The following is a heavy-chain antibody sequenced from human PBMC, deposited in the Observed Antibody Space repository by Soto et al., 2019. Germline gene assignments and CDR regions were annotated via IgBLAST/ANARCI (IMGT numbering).Heavy chain of an antibody. CDR3: AREMATITEIDY. J-gene: IGHJ4*02. V-gene: IGHV3-48*02. Sequence: GGSLRLSCAASGFTFSTYSMNWVRQAPGKGLEWVSYISYGTDTIYYADSVKGRFTISRDNAKNSLYLQMNSLRDEDTAMYYCAREMATITEIDYWGQGTLVTVS. CDR2: ISYGTDTI. D-gene: IGHD5-12*01. CDR1: GFTFSTYS.